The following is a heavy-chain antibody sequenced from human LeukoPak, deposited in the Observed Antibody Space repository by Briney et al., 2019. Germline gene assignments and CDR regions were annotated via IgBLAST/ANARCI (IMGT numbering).Heavy chain of an antibody. CDR2: IYTSGST. CDR3: ARGVVIAPQTFDY. V-gene: IGHV4-4*07. D-gene: IGHD2-21*01. Sequence: SETLSLTCTVSGYAISSAYYWGWIRQPAGKGLEWIGRIYTSGSTNYNPSLKSRVTISVDTSKNQFSLKLSSVTAADTAVYYCARGVVIAPQTFDYWGQGTLVTVSS. J-gene: IGHJ4*02. CDR1: GYAISSAYY.